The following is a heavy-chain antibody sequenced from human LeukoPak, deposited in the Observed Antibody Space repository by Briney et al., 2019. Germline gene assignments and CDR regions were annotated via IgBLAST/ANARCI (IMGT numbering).Heavy chain of an antibody. Sequence: GESLRLSCAASGFTFSSYHINWVRQAPGKGLEWVSYISSSGSTKNYADTVKGRFAISRDNAKNSLYLQMNSLRAEDTAVYYCARDISGSPSDYWGQGTLVTVSS. D-gene: IGHD1-26*01. CDR3: ARDISGSPSDY. V-gene: IGHV3-48*03. CDR1: GFTFSSYH. J-gene: IGHJ4*02. CDR2: ISSSGSTK.